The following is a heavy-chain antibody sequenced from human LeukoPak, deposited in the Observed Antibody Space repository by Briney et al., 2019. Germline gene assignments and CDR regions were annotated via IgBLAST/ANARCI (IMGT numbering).Heavy chain of an antibody. CDR3: AKSTFSIAEYFQH. D-gene: IGHD3-3*02. Sequence: PGGSLRLSCAAYGFTFSGYAMHWVRQAPGKGLEWVAVISYDGSNKYYADSVKGRFTISRDNSKNTLYLQMNSLRAEDTAVYYCAKSTFSIAEYFQHWGQGTLVTVSS. J-gene: IGHJ1*01. V-gene: IGHV3-30-3*02. CDR2: ISYDGSNK. CDR1: GFTFSGYA.